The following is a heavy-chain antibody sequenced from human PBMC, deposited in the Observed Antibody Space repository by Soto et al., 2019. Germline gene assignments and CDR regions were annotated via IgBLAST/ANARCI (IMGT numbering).Heavy chain of an antibody. D-gene: IGHD3-3*01. J-gene: IGHJ6*02. Sequence: PGGSLRLSCAASGFTFSSYAMHWVRQAPGKGLEWVAVISYDGSNKYYADSVKGRFTISRDNSKNTLYLQMNSLRAEDTAVYYCARVSGVAKDRDLYYYYGMDVWGQGTTVTVSS. CDR1: GFTFSSYA. CDR2: ISYDGSNK. V-gene: IGHV3-30-3*01. CDR3: ARVSGVAKDRDLYYYYGMDV.